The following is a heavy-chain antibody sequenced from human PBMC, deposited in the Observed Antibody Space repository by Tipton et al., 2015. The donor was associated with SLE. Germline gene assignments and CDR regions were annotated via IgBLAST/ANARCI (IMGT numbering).Heavy chain of an antibody. Sequence: TLSLTCTVSGGSISSYYWSWVRQPPGKGLEWIGESHYSGRTNYNPSLKSRVAISVDTSKNQVSLKATSVTAADTAVYYCARGRAVPSVFDYWGQGTLVTVSS. CDR1: GGSISSYY. J-gene: IGHJ4*02. CDR3: ARGRAVPSVFDY. CDR2: SHYSGRT. D-gene: IGHD5/OR15-5a*01. V-gene: IGHV4-59*12.